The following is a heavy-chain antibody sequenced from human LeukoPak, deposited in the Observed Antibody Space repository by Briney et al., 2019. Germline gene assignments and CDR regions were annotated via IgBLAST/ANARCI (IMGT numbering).Heavy chain of an antibody. CDR1: GGSISSSSYY. Sequence: SETLSLTCTVSGGSISSSSYYWGWIRQPPGKGLEWIGSIYYSGSTYYNPSLKSRVTISVDTSKNQFSLKLSSVTAADTAVYYCARGVGTGYRVNWYFDLWGRGTLVTVSS. J-gene: IGHJ2*01. CDR3: ARGVGTGYRVNWYFDL. V-gene: IGHV4-39*07. D-gene: IGHD5-18*01. CDR2: IYYSGST.